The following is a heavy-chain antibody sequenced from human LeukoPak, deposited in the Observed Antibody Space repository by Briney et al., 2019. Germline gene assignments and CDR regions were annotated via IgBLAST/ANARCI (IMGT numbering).Heavy chain of an antibody. V-gene: IGHV4-30-2*01. CDR1: GGSISSGGYS. CDR2: IYHSGST. J-gene: IGHJ5*02. Sequence: SETLSLTCAVSGGSISSGGYSWSWIRQPPGKGLEWIGYIYHSGSTYYNPSLKSRVTISVDRSKNQFSLKLSSVTAADTAVYYCAREGGGNWFDPWGQGTLVTVSA. CDR3: AREGGGNWFDP.